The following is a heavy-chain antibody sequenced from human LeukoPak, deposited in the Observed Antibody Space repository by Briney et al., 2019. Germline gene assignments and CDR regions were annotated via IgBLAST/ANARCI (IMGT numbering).Heavy chain of an antibody. J-gene: IGHJ5*02. D-gene: IGHD6-13*01. V-gene: IGHV4-59*11. CDR1: GGSISSHY. Sequence: SETLSLTCTVSGGSISSHYWRWIRQPPGRRLEEMGYIYYSGSNNYNPSLKSRVTISVDTSKNQFSLKLSSVTAADTAVYYCARDRAAAGYNWFDPWGQGTLVTVSS. CDR2: IYYSGSN. CDR3: ARDRAAAGYNWFDP.